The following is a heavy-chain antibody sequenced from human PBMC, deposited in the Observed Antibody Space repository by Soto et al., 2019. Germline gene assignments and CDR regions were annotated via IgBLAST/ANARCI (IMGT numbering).Heavy chain of an antibody. D-gene: IGHD1-1*01. CDR3: AREPGLEPHYYYGMDV. CDR1: CGSVISGRYY. J-gene: IGHJ6*02. Sequence: SETLSLTCTFSCGSVISGRYYWGWIRQPPGKGLEWIGYFYYSGNTNYNPSLKSRATIPIDTFNDQFFLKLTSVTAADTAKYYCAREPGLEPHYYYGMDVWGQGTTVTVSS. CDR2: FYYSGNT. V-gene: IGHV4-61*01.